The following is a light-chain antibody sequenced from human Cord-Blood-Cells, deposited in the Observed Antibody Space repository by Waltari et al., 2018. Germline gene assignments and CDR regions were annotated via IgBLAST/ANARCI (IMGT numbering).Light chain of an antibody. CDR2: DVS. J-gene: IGLJ3*02. CDR3: CSYAGSYTWV. Sequence: QSALTQPRSVSGSPGQSVTISCTGTSSDVGGYNYVSWYQHHPGKAPKLMIYDVSKRPSGVPDRFSVSNSGNTASRTISGLQAEDEADYYCCSYAGSYTWVFGGGTKLTVL. CDR1: SSDVGGYNY. V-gene: IGLV2-11*01.